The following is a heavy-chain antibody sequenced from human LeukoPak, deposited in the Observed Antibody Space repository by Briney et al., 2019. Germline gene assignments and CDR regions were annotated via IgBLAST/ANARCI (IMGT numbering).Heavy chain of an antibody. D-gene: IGHD3-22*01. J-gene: IGHJ6*02. CDR1: GGSFSGYY. V-gene: IGHV4-34*01. CDR3: ARHGYGSSGYQDYYYYYGMDV. Sequence: PSETLSPTSALYGGSFSGYYWSWIRQPPRNRLQRIGEINHSGSTNYNPSLKSRVTISVDTSKNQFSLKLSSVTAADTAVYYCARHGYGSSGYQDYYYYYGMDVWGQGTTVTVSS. CDR2: INHSGST.